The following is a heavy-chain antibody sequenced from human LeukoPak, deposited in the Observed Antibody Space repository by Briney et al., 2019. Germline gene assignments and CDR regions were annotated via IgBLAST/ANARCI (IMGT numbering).Heavy chain of an antibody. CDR2: ISGTGGST. V-gene: IGHV3-23*01. CDR3: VKDATYGILTGRISAYFDY. D-gene: IGHD3-9*01. Sequence: SGGSLRLSCAASGFSFNKYVMSWVRQAPGKGLEWVSAISGTGGSTYYADSVKGRFTISRDNSKNMLFLRMNSLRAEDTAVYHCVKDATYGILTGRISAYFDYWGQGTLLTASS. CDR1: GFSFNKYV. J-gene: IGHJ4*02.